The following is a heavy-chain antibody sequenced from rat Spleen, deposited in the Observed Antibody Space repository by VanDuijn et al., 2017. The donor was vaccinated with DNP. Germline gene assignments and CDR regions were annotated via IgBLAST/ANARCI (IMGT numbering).Heavy chain of an antibody. J-gene: IGHJ2*01. CDR2: IISACTNT. Sequence: EVQLVESGGGLVQPGGSLKLSCAASGFTFRDYYMAWVRQAPRNGLEWVASIISACTNTYYCDTVKGRFTLSRDNTKSTRYLQMNSLRSDDTATYYCTRHYGGYLYYFDYWGQGVMVTVSS. CDR3: TRHYGGYLYYFDY. V-gene: IGHV5-22*01. D-gene: IGHD1-11*01. CDR1: GFTFRDYY.